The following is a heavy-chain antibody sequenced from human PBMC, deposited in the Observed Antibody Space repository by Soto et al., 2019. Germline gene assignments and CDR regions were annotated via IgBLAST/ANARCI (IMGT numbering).Heavy chain of an antibody. CDR3: ARDSRRHAPYYYYMDV. CDR2: IYYSGST. D-gene: IGHD6-6*01. V-gene: IGHV4-31*03. CDR1: GGSISSGGYY. J-gene: IGHJ6*03. Sequence: QVQLQESGPGLVKPSQTLSLTCTVSGGSISSGGYYWSWIRQHPGKGLEWIGYIYYSGSTYYNPSLKGRVTISVDTSKNQFSLKLSSVTAADTAVYYCARDSRRHAPYYYYMDVWGKGTTVTVSS.